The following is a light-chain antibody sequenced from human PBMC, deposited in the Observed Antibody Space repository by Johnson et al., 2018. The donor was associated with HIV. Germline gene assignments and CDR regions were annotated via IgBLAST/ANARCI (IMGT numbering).Light chain of an antibody. CDR2: DNN. Sequence: QAVLTQPPSVSAAPGQRVTISCSGSTSNIGNNYVSWYQQLPGTAPKLLIYDNNKRPSGIPDRFSGSKSGTSATLGITGLQTGDEADYYCGAWDSSRRVYVLGTGTKVTVL. J-gene: IGLJ1*01. CDR1: TSNIGNNY. V-gene: IGLV1-51*01. CDR3: GAWDSSRRVYV.